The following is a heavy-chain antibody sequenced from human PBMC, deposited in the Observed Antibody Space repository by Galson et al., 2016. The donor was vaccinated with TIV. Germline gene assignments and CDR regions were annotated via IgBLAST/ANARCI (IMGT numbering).Heavy chain of an antibody. Sequence: SLILSCAASGFTFNTHTINWVHQAPGKGLEWVSAISTSGLHKYYADSVKGRFTISRDNTKNSVFLQMNSLRAEDTALYFCARGAYDSSGYGGWFDPWGQGTFVIVSS. CDR3: ARGAYDSSGYGGWFDP. CDR2: ISTSGLHK. V-gene: IGHV3-21*01. D-gene: IGHD3-22*01. J-gene: IGHJ5*02. CDR1: GFTFNTHT.